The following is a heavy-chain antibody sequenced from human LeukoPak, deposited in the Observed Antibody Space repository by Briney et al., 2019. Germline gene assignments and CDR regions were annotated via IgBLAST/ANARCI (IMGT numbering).Heavy chain of an antibody. CDR1: GFTFSSYG. J-gene: IGHJ6*02. CDR3: ARDLTLWLLSWPSHSSGYSYYYGMDV. D-gene: IGHD3-22*01. V-gene: IGHV3-33*01. Sequence: GRSLRLPCAASGFTFSSYGMHWVRQAPGKGLEWVAVIWYDGSNKYYADSVKGRFTISRDNSKNTLYLQMNSLRAEDTAVYYCARDLTLWLLSWPSHSSGYSYYYGMDVWGQGTTVTVSS. CDR2: IWYDGSNK.